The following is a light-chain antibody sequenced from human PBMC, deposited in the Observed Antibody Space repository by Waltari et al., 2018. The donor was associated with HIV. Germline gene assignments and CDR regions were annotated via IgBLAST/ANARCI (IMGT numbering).Light chain of an antibody. CDR1: QSISYW. V-gene: IGKV1-5*03. J-gene: IGKJ2*01. CDR2: KAC. CDR3: QQSNGYSYT. Sequence: DIPMTHSPSTLSSSVGASVTITCRASQSISYWLAWYQQKPGRAPKLLIHKACSLESGVPSRFSGSGSGTEFTLTISSLQPDDFATYYCQQSNGYSYTFGQGTKLEIK.